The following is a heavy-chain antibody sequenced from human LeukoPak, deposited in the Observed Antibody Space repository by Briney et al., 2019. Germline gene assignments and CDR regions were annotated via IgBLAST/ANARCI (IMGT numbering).Heavy chain of an antibody. D-gene: IGHD6-19*01. Sequence: SETLSLTCTVSGGSISSYYWSWIRQPPGKGLEWIGYIYYSGSTNYNPSLKSQVTISVDTSKNQFSLKLSSVTAADTAVYYCARMVYLSSGWAWSEVYYWYFDLWGRGTLVTVSS. V-gene: IGHV4-59*01. CDR2: IYYSGST. J-gene: IGHJ2*01. CDR3: ARMVYLSSGWAWSEVYYWYFDL. CDR1: GGSISSYY.